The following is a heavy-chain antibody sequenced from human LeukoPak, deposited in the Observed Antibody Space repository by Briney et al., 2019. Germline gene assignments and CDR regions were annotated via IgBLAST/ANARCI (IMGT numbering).Heavy chain of an antibody. D-gene: IGHD3-3*01. Sequence: PGGSLRLSCAASGFTFSSYWMHWVRQAPGKGLVWVSRINSDGSSTYYADSVKGRFTISRDNSKNTLYLQMNSLRAEDTAVYYCAKDRAIFGVVIIRYRPNFDYWGQGTLVTVSS. V-gene: IGHV3-74*01. CDR3: AKDRAIFGVVIIRYRPNFDY. CDR2: INSDGSST. J-gene: IGHJ4*02. CDR1: GFTFSSYW.